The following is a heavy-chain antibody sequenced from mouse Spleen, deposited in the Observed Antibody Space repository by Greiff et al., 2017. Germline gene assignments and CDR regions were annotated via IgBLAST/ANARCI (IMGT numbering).Heavy chain of an antibody. J-gene: IGHJ2*01. Sequence: QVQLQQPGAELVKPGASVKLSCKASGYTFTSYWMQWVKQRPGQGLEWIGEIDPYDSYTNYNQKFKGKATLTVDTSSSTAYMQLSSLTSEDSAVYYCAREGIYYGYDEGDYWGQGTTLTVSS. CDR1: GYTFTSYW. D-gene: IGHD2-2*01. V-gene: IGHV1-50*01. CDR2: IDPYDSYT. CDR3: AREGIYYGYDEGDY.